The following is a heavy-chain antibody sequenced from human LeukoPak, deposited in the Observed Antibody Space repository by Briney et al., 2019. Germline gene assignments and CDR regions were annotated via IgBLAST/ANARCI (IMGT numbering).Heavy chain of an antibody. J-gene: IGHJ4*02. D-gene: IGHD3-10*01. Sequence: GGSLRLSCAASGLTFDDYGMSWVRQAPGKGLEWVSGINWNGGSTGYADSVKGRFTISRDNAKNSLYLQMNSLRAEDTAVYYCAGHYYGSGSYYNWGQGTLVTVSS. CDR1: GLTFDDYG. CDR3: AGHYYGSGSYYN. V-gene: IGHV3-20*04. CDR2: INWNGGST.